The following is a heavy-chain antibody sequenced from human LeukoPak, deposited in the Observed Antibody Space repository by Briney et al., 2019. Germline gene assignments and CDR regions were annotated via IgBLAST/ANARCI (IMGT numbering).Heavy chain of an antibody. CDR2: IRSKANSYAT. D-gene: IGHD3-16*02. V-gene: IGHV3-73*01. CDR3: TTMITFGGVIAVNDY. CDR1: GFTFSGSA. Sequence: GGSLRLSCAASGFTFSGSAMHWVRQASGKGLEGVGRIRSKANSYATAYAASVKGRFTISRDDSKNTAYLQMNSLKTEDTAVYYCTTMITFGGVIAVNDYWGQGTLVTVSS. J-gene: IGHJ4*02.